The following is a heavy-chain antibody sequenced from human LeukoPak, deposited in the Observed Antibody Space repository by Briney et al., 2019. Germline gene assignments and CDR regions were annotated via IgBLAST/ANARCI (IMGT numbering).Heavy chain of an antibody. V-gene: IGHV3-66*02. CDR1: GFTVASIY. CDR3: ARGFGEAAANVFGGYTMDV. CDR2: IYTGGST. Sequence: GGSLRLSCAASGFTVASIYMSWVRQAPGKGLEWVSLIYTGGSTYYADSVGGRFTISRDNSKNTLYRQMNSLRPEDTAGYYCARGFGEAAANVFGGYTMDVWGQGTTVTVSS. D-gene: IGHD3-10*01. J-gene: IGHJ6*02.